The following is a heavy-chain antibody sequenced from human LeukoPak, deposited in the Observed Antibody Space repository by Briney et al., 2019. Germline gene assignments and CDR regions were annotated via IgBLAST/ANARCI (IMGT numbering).Heavy chain of an antibody. Sequence: GSLRLSCAASGFTFSSYQMTWVRQAPGKGLQWVSYITSTGTTIHYADSVKGRFTISRDNANNSLFLQMNSLRAEDTAVYYCAKDFHSTGWYYFDSWGQGTLVTVSS. D-gene: IGHD6-19*01. CDR1: GFTFSSYQ. CDR3: AKDFHSTGWYYFDS. J-gene: IGHJ4*02. V-gene: IGHV3-48*03. CDR2: ITSTGTTI.